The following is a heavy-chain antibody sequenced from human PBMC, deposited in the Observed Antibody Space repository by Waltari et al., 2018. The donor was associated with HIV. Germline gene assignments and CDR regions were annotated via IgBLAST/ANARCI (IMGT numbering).Heavy chain of an antibody. J-gene: IGHJ4*02. CDR2: IWYDGSNI. V-gene: IGHV3-33*01. D-gene: IGHD3-16*01. Sequence: QVQLVESGGGVVQPGRSLRISCVASGFSFSGFGMHWVRQAPGKGPEWLAIIWYDGSNIRYADSVRGRFTISRDNSKNTLYLQMDSLRDEDTAVYYCARDKGGEPEYWGQGTLVTVSS. CDR1: GFSFSGFG. CDR3: ARDKGGEPEY.